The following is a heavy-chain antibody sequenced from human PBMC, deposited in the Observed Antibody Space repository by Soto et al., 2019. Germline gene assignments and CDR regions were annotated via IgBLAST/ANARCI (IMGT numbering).Heavy chain of an antibody. Sequence: QVQLQESGPGLVKPSQTLSLTCTVSGGSIRSGGYYWSWIRQHPGKGLEWIGYIYYSGSTYYNPSLKSRVTISVDTSKNQFSLKLSSVTAADTAVYYCARDFGGLRGMDVWGQGTTVTVSS. D-gene: IGHD3-10*01. CDR3: ARDFGGLRGMDV. J-gene: IGHJ6*02. CDR2: IYYSGST. CDR1: GGSIRSGGYY. V-gene: IGHV4-31*03.